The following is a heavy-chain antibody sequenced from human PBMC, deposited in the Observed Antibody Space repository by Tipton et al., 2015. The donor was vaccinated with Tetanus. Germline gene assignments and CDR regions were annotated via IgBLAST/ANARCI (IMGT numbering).Heavy chain of an antibody. Sequence: TLSLTCAVYGASFSDYYWSWIRQAPGKGLEWIGEINHSGNTNHNPSLKSRVTLSVDTSKNQFSLKLKSVTAADTAVYYCARANNDYPKKGPFDYWGQGILVIVSS. CDR3: ARANNDYPKKGPFDY. CDR2: INHSGNT. CDR1: GASFSDYY. J-gene: IGHJ4*01. V-gene: IGHV4-34*01. D-gene: IGHD5-12*01.